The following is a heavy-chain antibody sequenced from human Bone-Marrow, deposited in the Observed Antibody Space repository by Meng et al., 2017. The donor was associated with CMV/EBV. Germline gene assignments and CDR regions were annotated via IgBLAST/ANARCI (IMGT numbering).Heavy chain of an antibody. Sequence: GESLKISCATSGFTFSSYGMHWVRQAPGKGLEWVAFLRYDGSNKYYADSVKGRFTISRDNSKNTLYLQMNSLRAEDTALYYCAKGSTSWLSDAFDIWGQGTRVTVS. CDR3: AKGSTSWLSDAFDI. D-gene: IGHD2-2*01. CDR1: GFTFSSYG. V-gene: IGHV3-30*02. CDR2: LRYDGSNK. J-gene: IGHJ3*02.